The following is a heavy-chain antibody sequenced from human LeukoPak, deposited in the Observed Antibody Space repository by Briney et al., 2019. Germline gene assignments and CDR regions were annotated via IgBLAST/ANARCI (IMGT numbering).Heavy chain of an antibody. CDR1: GFTFINYA. CDR3: AKDLIPGRPYPLHFDL. J-gene: IGHJ4*02. CDR2: ISGSGGST. Sequence: GGSLRLSCAASGFTFINYAMTWVRQAPGKGLEWVSSISGSGGSTYYADFVKGRFTISRDNSRNTLYLQMNSLRAEDTALYYCAKDLIPGRPYPLHFDLWGLGTPVTVSS. D-gene: IGHD6-6*01. V-gene: IGHV3-23*01.